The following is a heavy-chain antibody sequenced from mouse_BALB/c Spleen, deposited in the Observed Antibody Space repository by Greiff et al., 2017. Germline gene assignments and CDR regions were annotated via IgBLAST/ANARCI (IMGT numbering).Heavy chain of an antibody. CDR1: GFTFSSHG. J-gene: IGHJ2*01. Sequence: EVQGVESGGDLVKPGGSLKLSCAASGFTFSSHGMSWVRQTPDKRLEWVATISSGGGYTYYPDSVKGRFTISRDNAKNTLYLQMSSLKSEDTAMYYCARRGLYDYDGGYWGQGTTLTVSS. CDR2: ISSGGGYT. CDR3: ARRGLYDYDGGY. V-gene: IGHV5-6*01. D-gene: IGHD2-4*01.